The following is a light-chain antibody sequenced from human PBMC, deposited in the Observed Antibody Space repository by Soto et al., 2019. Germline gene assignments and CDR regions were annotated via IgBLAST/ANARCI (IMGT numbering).Light chain of an antibody. CDR2: GVS. Sequence: EIVLTQSPGTLSVSPGERATLSCRASQSVGSTFLAWYQQKPGQAPRLLIYGVSKRATGIPDRFSGSGSGTDFILDISRLEPEDCAVYYCQQYGSSPWTFGQGTKVDIK. J-gene: IGKJ1*01. CDR1: QSVGSTF. CDR3: QQYGSSPWT. V-gene: IGKV3-20*01.